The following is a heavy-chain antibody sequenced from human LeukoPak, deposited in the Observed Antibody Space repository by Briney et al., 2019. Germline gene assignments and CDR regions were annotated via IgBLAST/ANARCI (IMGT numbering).Heavy chain of an antibody. CDR3: ARAPGYGAAYYFDY. Sequence: PGGSLRLSCAASGFTFSSFAMNWVRQAPGKGLEWVSIISGSGDTTHYTDSVKGRFTISRDNSKNTLYLQMNSLRAEDTAVYYCARAPGYGAAYYFDYWGQGTLVTVSS. D-gene: IGHD1-1*01. J-gene: IGHJ4*02. CDR1: GFTFSSFA. V-gene: IGHV3-23*01. CDR2: ISGSGDTT.